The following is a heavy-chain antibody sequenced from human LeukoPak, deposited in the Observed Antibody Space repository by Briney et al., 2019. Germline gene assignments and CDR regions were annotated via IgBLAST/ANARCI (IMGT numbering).Heavy chain of an antibody. V-gene: IGHV3-30*02. CDR1: GFTFSSYG. CDR2: IRYDGSNK. D-gene: IGHD2-2*02. CDR3: AKDGYCSSTSCYRGYYYYYYMDV. Sequence: PGGSLRLSXAASGFTFSSYGMHWVRQAPGKGLEWVAFIRYDGSNKYYADSVKGRFTISRDNSKNTLYLQMNSLRAEDTAVYYCAKDGYCSSTSCYRGYYYYYYMDVWGKGTTVTVSS. J-gene: IGHJ6*03.